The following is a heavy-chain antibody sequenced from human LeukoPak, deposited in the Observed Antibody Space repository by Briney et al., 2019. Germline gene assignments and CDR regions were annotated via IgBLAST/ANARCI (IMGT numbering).Heavy chain of an antibody. D-gene: IGHD1-7*01. CDR3: ARSNQGKYNWNYGVAFDI. V-gene: IGHV3-23*01. CDR2: ISGSGGNT. CDR1: GITFSTFA. J-gene: IGHJ3*02. Sequence: GGSLRLSCAASGITFSTFAMTWVRQAPGKGLEWVSTISGSGGNTYYADSVKGRFTISRDNSKNTLYLQMNSLRVEDTAVYYCARSNQGKYNWNYGVAFDIWGQGTMVTVSS.